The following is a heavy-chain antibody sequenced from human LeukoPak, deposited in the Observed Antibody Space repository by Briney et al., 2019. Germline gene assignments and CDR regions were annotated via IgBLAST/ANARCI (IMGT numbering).Heavy chain of an antibody. CDR1: GGSFSGYC. Sequence: PSETLSLTCAVYGGSFSGYCWSWIRQPPGKGLEWIGEINHSGSTNYNPSLKSRVTISVDTSKNQFSLKLSSVTAADTAVYYCAGLSDSSGYYYDGVDYWGQGTLVTVSS. V-gene: IGHV4-34*01. J-gene: IGHJ4*02. D-gene: IGHD3-22*01. CDR2: INHSGST. CDR3: AGLSDSSGYYYDGVDY.